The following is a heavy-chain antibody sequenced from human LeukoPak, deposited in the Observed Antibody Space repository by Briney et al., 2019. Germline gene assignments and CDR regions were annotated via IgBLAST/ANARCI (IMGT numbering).Heavy chain of an antibody. CDR1: GFTFSSYA. CDR2: ISTNGGIT. D-gene: IGHD1-26*01. J-gene: IGHJ4*02. V-gene: IGHV3-64*02. CDR3: ARGTSGTYSPSDY. Sequence: GGSLRLPCAASGFTFSSYAMHWVRQAPGKGPEYVSAISTNGGITYYADSVKGRFIISRDNSKNALYLQMGSLRVEDMAVYYCARGTSGTYSPSDYWGQGTLVTVSS.